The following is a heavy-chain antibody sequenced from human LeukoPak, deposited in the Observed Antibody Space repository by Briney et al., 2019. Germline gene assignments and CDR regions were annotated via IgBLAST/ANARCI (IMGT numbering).Heavy chain of an antibody. CDR1: GGSISSYY. CDR3: ARSGGDSSGYDAEYFQH. D-gene: IGHD3-22*01. Sequence: SETLSLTCTVSGGSISSYYWSWIRQPPGKGLEWIGYIYYSGSTNYNPSLKSRVTISVDTSKNQFSLKLSSVTAADTAVYYCARSGGDSSGYDAEYFQHWGQGTLVTVSS. J-gene: IGHJ1*01. CDR2: IYYSGST. V-gene: IGHV4-59*01.